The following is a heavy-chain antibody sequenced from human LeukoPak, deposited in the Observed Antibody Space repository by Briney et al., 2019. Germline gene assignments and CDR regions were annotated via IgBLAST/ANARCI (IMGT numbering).Heavy chain of an antibody. V-gene: IGHV3-23*01. CDR3: AKGGYDYAEYVDY. D-gene: IGHD3-16*01. CDR2: ISFSGVNT. Sequence: GGSLRLSCVASGFTFSNYGMSWVRQAPGKGLEWVSRISFSGVNTYYADSVRGRFTISRDKSKNTLFLQMNSLGAEDTAVYYCAKGGYDYAEYVDYWGRGTLVTVSS. J-gene: IGHJ4*02. CDR1: GFTFSNYG.